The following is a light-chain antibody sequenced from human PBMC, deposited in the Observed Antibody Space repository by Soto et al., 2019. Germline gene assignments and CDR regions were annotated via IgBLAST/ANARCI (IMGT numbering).Light chain of an antibody. J-gene: IGLJ2*01. CDR1: SSDVGGYNY. CDR3: SSYTRSSTRV. Sequence: QSALTQPASVCGSPGQSITISCTGTSSDVGGYNYVSWYQQHPGKAPKVMIYDVSNRPSGVSNRFSGSKSGNTASLTISGLQAEDEADYYCSSYTRSSTRVFGGGTKLTVL. V-gene: IGLV2-14*01. CDR2: DVS.